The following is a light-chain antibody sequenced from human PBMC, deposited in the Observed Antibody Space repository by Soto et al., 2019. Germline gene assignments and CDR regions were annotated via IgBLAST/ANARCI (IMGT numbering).Light chain of an antibody. CDR2: EVS. Sequence: QSVLTQPPSASGSPGQSVTISCTGTSSDVGGYNYVSWYQQHPGKAPKLMISEVSKRPSGVPDRFSGSKSGNTASLTVSGLQAEYEADYYCSSYAGSNNLGVFGTGTKVTVL. J-gene: IGLJ1*01. CDR3: SSYAGSNNLGV. V-gene: IGLV2-8*01. CDR1: SSDVGGYNY.